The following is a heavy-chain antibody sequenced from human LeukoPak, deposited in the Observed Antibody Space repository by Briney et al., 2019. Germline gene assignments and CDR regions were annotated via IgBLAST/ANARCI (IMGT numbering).Heavy chain of an antibody. CDR2: IYPGDSDT. V-gene: IGHV5-51*01. J-gene: IGHJ6*03. D-gene: IGHD4-23*01. Sequence: GESLKISCKGSGNSFSNYWIGWVRQLPGRGLEWMGIIYPGDSDTRYSPSFQGQVTISADKSISTAYLQWSSLKASDTTMYYCARQGYGGHYYYMDVWGKGTTVTVSS. CDR1: GNSFSNYW. CDR3: ARQGYGGHYYYMDV.